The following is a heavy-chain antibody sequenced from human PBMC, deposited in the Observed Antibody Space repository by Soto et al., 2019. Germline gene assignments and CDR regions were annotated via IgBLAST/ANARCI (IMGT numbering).Heavy chain of an antibody. J-gene: IGHJ4*02. Sequence: QVQLQESGPGLVKPSETLSLTCTVSGGSISSYYWSWIRQPPGKGLEWIGYIYYSGSTNYNPSLKSGVSICVDTSKNQFSLKLSSVTAADAAVYYCARNYGDYADYGGQGTLVTVSS. CDR2: IYYSGST. D-gene: IGHD4-17*01. V-gene: IGHV4-59*08. CDR1: GGSISSYY. CDR3: ARNYGDYADY.